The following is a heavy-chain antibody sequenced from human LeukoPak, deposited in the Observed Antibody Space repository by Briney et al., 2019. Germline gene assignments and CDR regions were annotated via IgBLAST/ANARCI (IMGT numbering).Heavy chain of an antibody. CDR2: IKQDGSEK. V-gene: IGHV3-7*01. CDR1: GFTFSSYW. J-gene: IGHJ4*02. D-gene: IGHD2-15*01. Sequence: GGSLRLSCAASGFTFSSYWMSWARQAPGKGLEWVANIKQDGSEKYYVDSVKGRFTISRDNAKNSLYLQMNSLRAEDTAVYYCARDLSVVVAAPDYWGQGTLVTVSS. CDR3: ARDLSVVVAAPDY.